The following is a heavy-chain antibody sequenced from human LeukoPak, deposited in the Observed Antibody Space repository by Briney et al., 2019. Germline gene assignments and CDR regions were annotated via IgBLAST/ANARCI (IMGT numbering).Heavy chain of an antibody. CDR2: ISGSGGST. J-gene: IGHJ6*02. CDR3: AKGGPMVSYYGMDV. V-gene: IGHV3-23*01. Sequence: GGSLRLSCAASGFTFSSYAMSWVRQAPGEGLEWVSAISGSGGSTYYADSVKGRFTISRDNSKNTLYLQMNSLRAEDTAVYYCAKGGPMVSYYGMDVWGQGTTVTVSS. D-gene: IGHD3-10*01. CDR1: GFTFSSYA.